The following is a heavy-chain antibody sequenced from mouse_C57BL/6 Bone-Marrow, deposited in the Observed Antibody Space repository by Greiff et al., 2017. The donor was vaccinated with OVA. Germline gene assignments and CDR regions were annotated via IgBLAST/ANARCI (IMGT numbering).Heavy chain of an antibody. CDR1: GYTFTSYT. D-gene: IGHD4-1*01. CDR2: INPSSGYT. V-gene: IGHV1-4*01. Sequence: VQLQQSGAELARPGASVKMSCKASGYTFTSYTMHWVKQRPGQGLEWIGYINPSSGYTKYNQKFKDKATLTADKSSSTAYMQLSSLTSEDSAVYYCARGGGTWYFDVWGTGTTVTVSS. J-gene: IGHJ1*03. CDR3: ARGGGTWYFDV.